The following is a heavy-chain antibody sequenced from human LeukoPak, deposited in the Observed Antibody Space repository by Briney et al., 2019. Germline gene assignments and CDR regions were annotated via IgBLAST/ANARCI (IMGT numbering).Heavy chain of an antibody. Sequence: ASVKVSCKASGYTFTSYDINWVRQATGQGLEWMGWMNPNSGNTGYAQKFQGRVTMTRNTSISTAYMELSSLRPEDTAVYYCARGFGSSSWYRYYYYYYMDVWGKGTTVTISS. CDR3: ARGFGSSSWYRYYYYYYMDV. J-gene: IGHJ6*03. CDR2: MNPNSGNT. D-gene: IGHD6-13*01. V-gene: IGHV1-8*01. CDR1: GYTFTSYD.